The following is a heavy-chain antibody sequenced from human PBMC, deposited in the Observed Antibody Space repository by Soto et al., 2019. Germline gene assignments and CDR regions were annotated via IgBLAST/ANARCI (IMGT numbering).Heavy chain of an antibody. CDR2: IIPISGTA. CDR1: GGTFSSYA. Sequence: QVQLVQSGAEMQKPGSSVKVSCKASGGTFSSYAISWVRQAPGQGLEWMGGIIPISGTANYAQKFQGRVTITADESTSTAYMELSSLRSEDTAVYYCARSQGSSTSLEIYYYYYYGMDVWGQGTTVTVSS. V-gene: IGHV1-69*01. D-gene: IGHD2-2*01. J-gene: IGHJ6*02. CDR3: ARSQGSSTSLEIYYYYYYGMDV.